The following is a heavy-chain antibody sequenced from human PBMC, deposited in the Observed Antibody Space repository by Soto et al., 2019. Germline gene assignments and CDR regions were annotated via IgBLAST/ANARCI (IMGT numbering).Heavy chain of an antibody. J-gene: IGHJ3*02. V-gene: IGHV3-23*01. CDR1: GFTFSNYA. CDR3: AKNLGSHNVFDI. Sequence: EVQLLESGGDLVQPGGSLRLSCAASGFTFSNYAMNWVRQGPGKGPEWVSSISGSGGDTHYTNSVKGRFTISRDNSKNTLYLQMDSLTGKDTALYYCAKNLGSHNVFDIWGQGTVVTVS. CDR2: ISGSGGDT. D-gene: IGHD1-20*01.